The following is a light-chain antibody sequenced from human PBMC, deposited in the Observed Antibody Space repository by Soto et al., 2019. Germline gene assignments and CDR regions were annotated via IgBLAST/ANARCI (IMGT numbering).Light chain of an antibody. V-gene: IGKV1-39*01. Sequence: DIQMTQSPSSLSASVGDRVTITCRASQYIGTYLNWSQQKQGKAPTVLIYAASTLQSGVPSRFSGSGSGTDFALTISSLQPEDFATYYCQQSYIDSTFGPGTKLEIK. J-gene: IGKJ2*01. CDR3: QQSYIDST. CDR1: QYIGTY. CDR2: AAS.